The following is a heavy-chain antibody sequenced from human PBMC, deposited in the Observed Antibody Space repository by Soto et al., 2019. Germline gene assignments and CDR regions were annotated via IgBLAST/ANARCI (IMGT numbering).Heavy chain of an antibody. J-gene: IGHJ4*02. V-gene: IGHV3-23*01. CDR2: ISGGDNNT. CDR3: ARDPQGSGPNFDY. D-gene: IGHD7-27*01. CDR1: GFSLTNYA. Sequence: GGSLRLSCAASGFSLTNYAMNWVRQAQGKGLEWVSRISGGDNNTFYADSVKGRFTISRDNSKNSLYLQMSSRRADDSALYYCARDPQGSGPNFDYWGQGSLVTSPQ.